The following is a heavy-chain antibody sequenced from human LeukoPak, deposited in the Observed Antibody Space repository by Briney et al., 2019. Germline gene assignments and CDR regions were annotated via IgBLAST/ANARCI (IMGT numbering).Heavy chain of an antibody. D-gene: IGHD3-16*01. V-gene: IGHV3-48*04. CDR3: ARVPGGNYYYGMDV. CDR2: ISSSSSTI. Sequence: GGSLRLSCAASGFTFSTYSMNWVRQAPGKGLEWVSYISSSSSTIYYADSVKGRFTISRDNAKNSLYLQMNSLRAEDTAVYYCARVPGGNYYYGMDVWGQGTTVTVSS. CDR1: GFTFSTYS. J-gene: IGHJ6*02.